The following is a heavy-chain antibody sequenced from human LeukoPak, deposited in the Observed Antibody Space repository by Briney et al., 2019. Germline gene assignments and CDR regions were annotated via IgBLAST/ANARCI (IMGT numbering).Heavy chain of an antibody. CDR1: GFTFSSYA. J-gene: IGHJ4*02. CDR3: ARGRDYDYVWGSYRPFDY. V-gene: IGHV4-34*01. Sequence: PGGSLRLSCAASGFTFSSYAMSWIRQPPGKGLEWIGEINHSGSTNYNPSLKSRVTISVDTSKNQFSLKLSSVTAADTAVYYCARGRDYDYVWGSYRPFDYWGQGTLVTVSS. CDR2: INHSGST. D-gene: IGHD3-16*02.